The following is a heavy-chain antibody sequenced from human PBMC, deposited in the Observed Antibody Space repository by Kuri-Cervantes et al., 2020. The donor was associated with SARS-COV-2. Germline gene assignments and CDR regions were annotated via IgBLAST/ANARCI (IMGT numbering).Heavy chain of an antibody. D-gene: IGHD4-17*01. V-gene: IGHV4-38-2*01. CDR3: ARAYGFLRYIYYMDV. J-gene: IGHJ6*03. CDR2: IYTSGST. Sequence: SETLSLTCAVSGYSISSGYYWGWIRQPPGKGLEWIGRIYTSGSTNYNPSLKSRVTISVDTSSKQFSLHLGSVTAADTAVYYCARAYGFLRYIYYMDVWGRGTTVTVSS. CDR1: GYSISSGYY.